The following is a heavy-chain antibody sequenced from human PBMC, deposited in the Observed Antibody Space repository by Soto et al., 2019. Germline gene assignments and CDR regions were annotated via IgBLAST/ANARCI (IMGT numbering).Heavy chain of an antibody. Sequence: ASVKVSCKASGYTFTSYAMHWVRQAPGQRLEWMGWINAGNGNTKYSQKFQGRVTITRDTSASTANMKLSSLRSEDTAVYYCAREHYGNSAWFDPWGQGTLVTVSS. D-gene: IGHD3-10*01. J-gene: IGHJ5*02. CDR3: AREHYGNSAWFDP. V-gene: IGHV1-3*01. CDR2: INAGNGNT. CDR1: GYTFTSYA.